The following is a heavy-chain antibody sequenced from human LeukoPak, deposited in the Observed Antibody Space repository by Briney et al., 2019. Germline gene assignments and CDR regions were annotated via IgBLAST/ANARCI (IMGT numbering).Heavy chain of an antibody. J-gene: IGHJ3*02. D-gene: IGHD3-22*01. V-gene: IGHV3-23*01. CDR2: ISGSGGST. Sequence: GGSLRLSCAASGFTFSSYAMSWVRQAPGKGLEWVSAISGSGGSTNYADSVKGRFTISRDNSKNTLYLQMNSLRAEDTAVYYRAKRDDSSGYYPDAFDIWGQGTMVTVSS. CDR1: GFTFSSYA. CDR3: AKRDDSSGYYPDAFDI.